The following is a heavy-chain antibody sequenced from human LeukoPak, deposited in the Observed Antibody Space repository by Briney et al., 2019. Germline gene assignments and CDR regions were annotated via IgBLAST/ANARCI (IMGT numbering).Heavy chain of an antibody. CDR3: AKDMRLDWTPYYSDY. CDR2: ISGSGGST. Sequence: GGSLRLSCAASGFTFSSYAMSWVRQAPGKGLEWVSAISGSGGSTYYADSVKGRFTISRDNSKNTLYLQMNSLRAEDTAVYYCAKDMRLDWTPYYSDYWGQGTLVTVSS. CDR1: GFTFSSYA. V-gene: IGHV3-23*01. D-gene: IGHD3-9*01. J-gene: IGHJ4*02.